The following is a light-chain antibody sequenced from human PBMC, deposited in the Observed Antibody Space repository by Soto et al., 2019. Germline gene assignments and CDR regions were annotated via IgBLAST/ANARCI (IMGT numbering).Light chain of an antibody. Sequence: EIVLTQYPAILSVSPGERATLSCRSIQSISRSLAWYQQKPGQAPRLLISDASTRATGIPARFSGSGSGTEFTLTISSLQSEDFAPYYCHQYNSWPPGTFGQGTKVDIK. CDR1: QSISRS. CDR2: DAS. J-gene: IGKJ2*01. V-gene: IGKV3-15*01. CDR3: HQYNSWPPGT.